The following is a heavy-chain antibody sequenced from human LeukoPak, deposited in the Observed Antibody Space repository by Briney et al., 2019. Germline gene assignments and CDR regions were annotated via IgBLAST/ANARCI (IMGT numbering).Heavy chain of an antibody. V-gene: IGHV4-4*02. CDR1: GGSISSSNW. CDR3: ARASGSYVFNY. CDR2: IYHSGST. Sequence: SGTLSLTCAVSGGSISSSNWWSWVRQPPGKGLEWIGEIYHSGSTNYIPSLKSRASMSVDKSNNQSSLRLSSVTAADTAVYYCARASGSYVFNYWGQGTLVTVSS. J-gene: IGHJ4*02. D-gene: IGHD3-10*01.